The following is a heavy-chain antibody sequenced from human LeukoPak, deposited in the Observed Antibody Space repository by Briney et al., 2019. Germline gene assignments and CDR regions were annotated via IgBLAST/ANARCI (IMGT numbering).Heavy chain of an antibody. CDR1: GFTLSSYA. J-gene: IGHJ4*02. D-gene: IGHD1-26*01. Sequence: GGSLRLSCAASGFTLSSYAMSWVRQAPGKGLEWVSAIRGSDDNTYYADSVKGRFTISRDDAKNTLHLQMNSLRAEDTAVYYCVKDLGRYRNNCFDYWGQGTLVTVSS. CDR3: VKDLGRYRNNCFDY. CDR2: IRGSDDNT. V-gene: IGHV3-23*01.